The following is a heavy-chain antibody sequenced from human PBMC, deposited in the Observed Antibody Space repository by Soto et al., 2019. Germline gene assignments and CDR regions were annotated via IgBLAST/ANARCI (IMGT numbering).Heavy chain of an antibody. V-gene: IGHV4-61*01. CDR2: IYYSGST. D-gene: IGHD6-19*01. CDR1: AGSVSSGSYY. Sequence: QVQLQESGPGLVKPSEILSLPCTVSAGSVSSGSYYWSWIRQPPGKALEWMGYIYYSGSTNYNPSLKSRVTISVDTSKNQFSLKLSSVTAADTAVYYCARDRGGSGWYRQGNWSDPWGQGTLVTVSS. J-gene: IGHJ5*02. CDR3: ARDRGGSGWYRQGNWSDP.